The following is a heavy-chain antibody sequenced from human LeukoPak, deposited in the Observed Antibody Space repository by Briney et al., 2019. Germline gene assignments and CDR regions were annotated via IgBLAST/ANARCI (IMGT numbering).Heavy chain of an antibody. CDR2: IRYDGTNK. CDR1: GFTFNNYG. Sequence: PGGSLRLSCAASGFTFNNYGMHWVRQAPGKGLEWVAFIRYDGTNKYYADSVRGRFTISRDNAKNSLYLQMNRLRAEDTAVYYCARVGCGWVLTACDAFDTWGQGTMVTVSS. V-gene: IGHV3-30*02. D-gene: IGHD2-21*02. J-gene: IGHJ3*02. CDR3: ARVGCGWVLTACDAFDT.